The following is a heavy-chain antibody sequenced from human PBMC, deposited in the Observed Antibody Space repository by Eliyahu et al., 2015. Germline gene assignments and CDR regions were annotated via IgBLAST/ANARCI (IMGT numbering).Heavy chain of an antibody. CDR1: GFXFSXXA. CDR2: ISYDGSNK. D-gene: IGHD3-10*01. V-gene: IGHV3-30-3*01. CDR3: ARPLTHDYYGSGSLGLGY. Sequence: QVQLVESGGGVVQPGRSLRLXCAASGFXFSXXAXHWVRXAPGKGLEWVAVISYDGSNKWYADSVKGRFTISRDNSKNTLYLQMNSLRAEDTAVYYCARPLTHDYYGSGSLGLGYWGQGTLVTVSS. J-gene: IGHJ4*02.